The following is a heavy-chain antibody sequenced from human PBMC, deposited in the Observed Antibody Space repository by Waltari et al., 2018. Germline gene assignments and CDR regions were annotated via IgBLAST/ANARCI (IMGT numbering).Heavy chain of an antibody. Sequence: EVQLVESGGGLVKPGGSLRLSCAASGFTFSSYSMNWVRQAPGKGLEWVSSISSSSSYIYYADSVKGRFTISRDNSKNTLYLQMNSLRAEDTAVYYCARAAGSYFYGMDVWGQGTTVTVSS. V-gene: IGHV3-21*04. D-gene: IGHD6-13*01. CDR2: ISSSSSYI. CDR1: GFTFSSYS. CDR3: ARAAGSYFYGMDV. J-gene: IGHJ6*02.